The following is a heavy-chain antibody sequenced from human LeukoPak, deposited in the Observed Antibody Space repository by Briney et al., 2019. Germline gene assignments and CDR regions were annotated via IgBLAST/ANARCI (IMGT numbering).Heavy chain of an antibody. CDR1: GFTFSSYS. J-gene: IGHJ4*02. Sequence: GGSLRLSCAASGFTFSSYSMNWVRQAPGKELEWVSSISSSSSYIYYADSVKGRFTISRDNAKNSLYLQMNSLRAEDTAVYYCARDLAAAGTDYWGQGTLVTVSS. CDR3: ARDLAAAGTDY. V-gene: IGHV3-21*03. D-gene: IGHD6-13*01. CDR2: ISSSSSYI.